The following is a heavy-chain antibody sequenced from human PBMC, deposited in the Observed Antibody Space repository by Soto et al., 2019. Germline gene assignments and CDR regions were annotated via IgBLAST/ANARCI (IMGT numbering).Heavy chain of an antibody. D-gene: IGHD3-22*01. V-gene: IGHV1-69*02. CDR1: GGTFSSYT. CDR2: IIPILGIA. CDR3: ARGDYYDSSGYYSFDI. Sequence: QVQLVQSGAEVKKPGSSVKVSCKASGGTFSSYTISWVRQAPGQGLEWMGRIIPILGIANYAQKFQGRVTMTEDNSTSTAYMALSSLRSEDTAVYYCARGDYYDSSGYYSFDIWGQGTMVTVSS. J-gene: IGHJ3*02.